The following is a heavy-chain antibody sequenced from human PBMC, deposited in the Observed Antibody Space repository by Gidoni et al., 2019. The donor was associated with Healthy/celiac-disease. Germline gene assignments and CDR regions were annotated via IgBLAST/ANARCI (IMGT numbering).Heavy chain of an antibody. CDR1: GFTFSSYS. CDR2: ISSSSSYI. Sequence: EVQLVESGGGLVKPGGSLRLSCAASGFTFSSYSMNWVRQAPGKGLEWVSSISSSSSYIYYADSVKGRFTIFRDNAKNSLYLQMNSLRAEDTAVYYCARTTQITNGAFDIWGQGTMVTVSS. D-gene: IGHD1-1*01. V-gene: IGHV3-21*01. CDR3: ARTTQITNGAFDI. J-gene: IGHJ3*02.